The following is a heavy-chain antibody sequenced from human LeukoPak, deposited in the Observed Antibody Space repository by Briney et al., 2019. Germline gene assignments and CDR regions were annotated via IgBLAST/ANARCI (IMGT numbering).Heavy chain of an antibody. CDR2: IYPGDSDT. CDR1: GYSFTSYW. CDR3: ARPFDYYGSGSYYTHFDY. D-gene: IGHD3-10*01. Sequence: GESLKISCKGSGYSFTSYWIGWVRQMPGKGLEWMGIIYPGDSDTRYSPSFQGQVTISADKSISTAYLQWSSPKASDTAMYYCARPFDYYGSGSYYTHFDYWGQGTLVTVSS. V-gene: IGHV5-51*01. J-gene: IGHJ4*02.